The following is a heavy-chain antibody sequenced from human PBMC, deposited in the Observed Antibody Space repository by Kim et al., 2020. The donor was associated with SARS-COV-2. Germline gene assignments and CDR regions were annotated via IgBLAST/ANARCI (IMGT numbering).Heavy chain of an antibody. J-gene: IGHJ4*01. D-gene: IGHD3-22*01. CDR2: ISYDGSNK. CDR3: ARDAHYYDSSGYYGAFD. CDR1: GFTFSSYA. V-gene: IGHV3-30*04. Sequence: GGSLRLSCAASGFTFSSYAMHWVRQAPGKGLEWVAVISYDGSNKYYADSVKGRFTISRDNSKNTLYLQMNSLRAEDTAVYYCARDAHYYDSSGYYGAFD.